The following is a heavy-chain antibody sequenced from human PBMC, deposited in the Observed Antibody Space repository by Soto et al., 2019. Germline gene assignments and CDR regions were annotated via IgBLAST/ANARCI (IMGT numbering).Heavy chain of an antibody. D-gene: IGHD6-19*01. Sequence: GGSLRLSCAASGFTLSSYAMSWVRQAPGKGLEWVSAISGSGGSTYYADSVKGRFTISRDTSKNTLYLQMNSLRAEDTAVYYCANGPYSSGWYGVEYWGQGTLVTVSS. J-gene: IGHJ4*02. V-gene: IGHV3-23*01. CDR2: ISGSGGST. CDR3: ANGPYSSGWYGVEY. CDR1: GFTLSSYA.